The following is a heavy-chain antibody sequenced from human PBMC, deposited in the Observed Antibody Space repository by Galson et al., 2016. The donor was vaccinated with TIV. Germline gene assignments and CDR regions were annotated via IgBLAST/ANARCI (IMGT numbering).Heavy chain of an antibody. D-gene: IGHD3-22*01. CDR1: GYTFTSFD. CDR2: MSPYSGNT. Sequence: SVKVSCKASGYTFTSFDISWIRQAPGQGLEWMGWMSPYSGNTGYAQKFRGRITMTRHPSTTTDYMELSGLRSEDTAVYYCARGHYYESSGDSVDFWGQGTLVTVSS. V-gene: IGHV1-8*02. J-gene: IGHJ4*02. CDR3: ARGHYYESSGDSVDF.